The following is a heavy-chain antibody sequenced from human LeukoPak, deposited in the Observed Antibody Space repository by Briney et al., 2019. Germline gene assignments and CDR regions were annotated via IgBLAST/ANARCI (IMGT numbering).Heavy chain of an antibody. Sequence: GGSLRLSCAASGFTFSDYYMTWIRQAPGKGLEWISYISNSGGTIHYADSVKGRFTISRDNAKNSLYLQMNSLRAEDTAVYYCAREVRYFALGDYWGQGTLVTVSS. CDR1: GFTFSDYY. CDR2: ISNSGGTI. D-gene: IGHD3-9*01. CDR3: AREVRYFALGDY. V-gene: IGHV3-11*04. J-gene: IGHJ4*02.